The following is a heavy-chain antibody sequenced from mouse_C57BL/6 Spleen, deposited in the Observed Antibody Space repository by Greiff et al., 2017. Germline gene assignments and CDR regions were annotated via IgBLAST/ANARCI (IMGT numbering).Heavy chain of an antibody. CDR1: GFNIKNTY. CDR3: ASGSSGWFAY. J-gene: IGHJ3*01. CDR2: IDPANGKT. Sequence: VQLQQSVAELVRPGASVKLSCTASGFNIKNTYMHWVKQRPEQGLEWIGGIDPANGKTKYAPKLQGQATITADTSSNTAYLQLSSLTSDDTAIYSCASGSSGWFAYWGQGTLVTVSA. D-gene: IGHD1-1*01. V-gene: IGHV14-3*01.